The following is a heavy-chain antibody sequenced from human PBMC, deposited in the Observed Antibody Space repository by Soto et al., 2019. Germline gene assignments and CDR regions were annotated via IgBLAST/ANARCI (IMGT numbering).Heavy chain of an antibody. CDR3: ARHKSGSDWLDP. Sequence: ASETLSLTCTVSGGSISDISYCWGWIRQPPGKGLQWIGCMFYSGATYYNPSLKNRVTLSVDTSNNEFSPKLVSVTAPDTAVYYCARHKSGSDWLDPWGQGTLVTVSS. V-gene: IGHV4-39*01. D-gene: IGHD2-15*01. CDR1: GGSISDISYC. J-gene: IGHJ5*02. CDR2: MFYSGAT.